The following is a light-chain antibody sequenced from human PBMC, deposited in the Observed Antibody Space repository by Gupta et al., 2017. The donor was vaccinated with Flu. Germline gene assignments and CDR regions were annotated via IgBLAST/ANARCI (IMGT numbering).Light chain of an antibody. CDR1: QTISNA. CDR2: GAS. Sequence: DIQMTQSPSLLSASVGDRVIITCRASQTISNALGWYQQKPGKAPKSLIYGASSLQNGVPSRFSGSGSGTDFTLTISSLQPEDIGTYYCRQYKSYPITFGQGTRLEI. V-gene: IGKV1D-16*01. CDR3: RQYKSYPIT. J-gene: IGKJ5*01.